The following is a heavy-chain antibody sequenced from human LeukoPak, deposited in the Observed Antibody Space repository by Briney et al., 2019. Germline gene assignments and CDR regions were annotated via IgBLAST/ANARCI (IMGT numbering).Heavy chain of an antibody. V-gene: IGHV3-23*01. J-gene: IGHJ3*02. D-gene: IGHD3-22*01. CDR1: GFTFSSYA. CDR2: VSGSGVST. Sequence: GGSLRLSCAASGFTFSSYAMSWVRLAPGKGLEWVSTVSGSGVSTNHADSVKGRFTISRDNSKNTLHLQMNSLRAEDTAVYYCAKDLNYDSSGDNDAFDIWGQGTMVTVSS. CDR3: AKDLNYDSSGDNDAFDI.